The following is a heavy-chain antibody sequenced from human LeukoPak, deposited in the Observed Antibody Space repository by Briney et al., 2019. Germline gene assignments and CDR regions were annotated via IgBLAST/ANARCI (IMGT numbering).Heavy chain of an antibody. CDR3: AKAPPVAYSGGDCYNGPFDY. D-gene: IGHD2-21*02. J-gene: IGHJ4*02. CDR1: GFTFSSYA. CDR2: ISGSGGST. Sequence: PGGSLRLSCAASGFTFSSYAMSWVRQAPGKGLEWVSAISGSGGSTYYADSVKGRFTISRDNSKNTLYLQMNSLRAEDTAVYYCAKAPPVAYSGGDCYNGPFDYWGQGTLVTVSS. V-gene: IGHV3-23*01.